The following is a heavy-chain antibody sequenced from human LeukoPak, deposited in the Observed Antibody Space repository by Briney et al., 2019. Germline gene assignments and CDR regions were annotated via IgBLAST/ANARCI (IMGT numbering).Heavy chain of an antibody. Sequence: PSETLSLTCTVSGGSISNYYWSWIRQPPEKGLEWIGYIYYGGSTNYNPSLKSRLTISVDTSKNQFSLKLSSVTAADTAVYYCARSYGDYITGAYAFDVWGQGTMVTVSS. CDR1: GGSISNYY. CDR2: IYYGGST. J-gene: IGHJ3*01. V-gene: IGHV4-59*08. CDR3: ARSYGDYITGAYAFDV. D-gene: IGHD4-17*01.